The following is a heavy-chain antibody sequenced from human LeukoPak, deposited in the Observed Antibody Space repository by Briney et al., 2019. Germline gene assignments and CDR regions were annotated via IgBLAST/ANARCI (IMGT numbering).Heavy chain of an antibody. V-gene: IGHV1-69*01. D-gene: IGHD1-26*01. CDR1: GGTFSSYA. J-gene: IGHJ6*03. Sequence: SVKVSCKASGGTFSSYAISWVRQAPGQGLEWMGGIIPIFGTANYAQKFQGRVTITADESTSTAYMELSSLRSEDTAVYYCARTRGATNYYYYYMDVWGKGTTVTVSS. CDR2: IIPIFGTA. CDR3: ARTRGATNYYYYYMDV.